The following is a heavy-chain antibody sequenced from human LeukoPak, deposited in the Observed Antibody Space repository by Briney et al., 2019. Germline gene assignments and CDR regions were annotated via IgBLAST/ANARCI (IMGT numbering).Heavy chain of an antibody. D-gene: IGHD5-18*01. J-gene: IGHJ6*03. Sequence: QAGGSLRLSCAASGFTFSSYAMHWVRQAPGKGLEWVAVISYDGSNKYYADSVKGRFTISRDNSKNTLYLQMNSLRAEDTAVYYCARVGYGYPPHYYYYYYMDVWGKGTTVTVSS. CDR2: ISYDGSNK. CDR1: GFTFSSYA. CDR3: ARVGYGYPPHYYYYYYMDV. V-gene: IGHV3-30*04.